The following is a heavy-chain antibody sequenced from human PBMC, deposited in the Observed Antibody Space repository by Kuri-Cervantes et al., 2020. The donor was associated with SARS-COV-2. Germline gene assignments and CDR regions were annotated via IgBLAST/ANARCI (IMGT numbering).Heavy chain of an antibody. Sequence: SETLSLTCAVYGGSFSGYYWSWIRQPPGKGLEWIGEINHSGSTNYNPSLKSRVTISVDTSKNQFSLKLSSVTAADTAVYYCARGCPRITFGGVIVGHFDYWGQGNLVHVSS. CDR1: GGSFSGYY. D-gene: IGHD3-16*02. CDR3: ARGCPRITFGGVIVGHFDY. V-gene: IGHV4-34*01. CDR2: INHSGST. J-gene: IGHJ4*02.